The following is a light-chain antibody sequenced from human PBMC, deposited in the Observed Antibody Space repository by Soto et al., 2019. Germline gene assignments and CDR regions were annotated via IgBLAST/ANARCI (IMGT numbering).Light chain of an antibody. Sequence: DIQMTQSPSSLSASVGDRVTITCQASQDISNYLNWYQQKPGKAPKLLIYDASNLETGVPSRFSGSGSGTDFTFTISSLQPEDIATESCQQYDNLPLMYTFGQGTKLEIK. J-gene: IGKJ2*01. CDR1: QDISNY. V-gene: IGKV1-33*01. CDR2: DAS. CDR3: QQYDNLPLMYT.